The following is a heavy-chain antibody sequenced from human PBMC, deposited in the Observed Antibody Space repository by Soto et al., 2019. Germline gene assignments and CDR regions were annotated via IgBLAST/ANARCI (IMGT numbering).Heavy chain of an antibody. J-gene: IGHJ6*03. CDR1: GFTFSSYS. CDR3: ARDRYPRVGYCSGGSCYAYYYYMDV. CDR2: ISSSSSTI. D-gene: IGHD2-15*01. V-gene: IGHV3-48*01. Sequence: GGSLRLSCAASGFTFSSYSMNWVRQAPGKGLEWVSYISSSSSTIYYADSVKGRFTISGDNAKNSLYLQMNSLRAEDTAVYYCARDRYPRVGYCSGGSCYAYYYYMDVWCKGTTVTVSS.